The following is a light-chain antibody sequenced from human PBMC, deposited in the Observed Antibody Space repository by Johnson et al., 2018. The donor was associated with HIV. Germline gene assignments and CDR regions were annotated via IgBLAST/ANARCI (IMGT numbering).Light chain of an antibody. CDR1: SSNIGNKY. V-gene: IGLV1-51*02. Sequence: QSVLTQPPSVSAAPGQKVTISCSGSSSNIGNKYVSWYQQLPGTAPKLLIYENTKRPSGIPDRFSGSKSGTSATLAITGLHTGDEADYYCGTWDTSLSAGGVFGSGTKVTVL. CDR3: GTWDTSLSAGGV. J-gene: IGLJ1*01. CDR2: ENT.